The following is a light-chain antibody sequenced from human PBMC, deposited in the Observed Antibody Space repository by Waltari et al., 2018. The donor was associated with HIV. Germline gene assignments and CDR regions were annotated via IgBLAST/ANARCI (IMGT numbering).Light chain of an antibody. Sequence: QSALTRPASVSGSPGQSITISCTGTTNDIGSSKLVTWYQHHTGKTPKLIIYEGCQRPAGISTRFSGSKSGNTASLTISGLQAEDEADYYCCSYAGPSTFVLFGGGTMLTVL. J-gene: IGLJ2*01. CDR1: TNDIGSSKL. V-gene: IGLV2-23*03. CDR3: CSYAGPSTFVL. CDR2: EGC.